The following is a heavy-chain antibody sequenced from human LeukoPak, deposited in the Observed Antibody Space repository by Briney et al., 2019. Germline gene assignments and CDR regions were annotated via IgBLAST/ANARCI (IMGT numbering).Heavy chain of an antibody. Sequence: PSETLSLTCTVSGGSISGFYWSWIRQPPGKGLEWIGFMYPSGNTNYNPYLKSRVTISLDTSRNQFSLKLTSVAAADTAVYYCARGARWNDYWGQGTLVTVSS. V-gene: IGHV4-59*01. J-gene: IGHJ4*02. CDR2: MYPSGNT. CDR3: ARGARWNDY. CDR1: GGSISGFY. D-gene: IGHD4-23*01.